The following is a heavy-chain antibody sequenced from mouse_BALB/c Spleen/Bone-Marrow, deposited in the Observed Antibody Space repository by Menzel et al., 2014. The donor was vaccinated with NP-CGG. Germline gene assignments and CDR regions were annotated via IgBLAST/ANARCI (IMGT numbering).Heavy chain of an antibody. CDR1: GFTFSSFG. J-gene: IGHJ4*01. D-gene: IGHD2-3*01. CDR3: ARDDGYYIRNAMDY. Sequence: EVQGVESGGGLVQPGGSRKLSCAASGFTFSSFGMHWVRQAPERGLEWVAYISSGTSTTYYADTVKGRFTISRDNPKNTLFLQMTSLRSEDTAIYYCARDDGYYIRNAMDYWGQGTSVTVSS. V-gene: IGHV5-17*02. CDR2: ISSGTSTT.